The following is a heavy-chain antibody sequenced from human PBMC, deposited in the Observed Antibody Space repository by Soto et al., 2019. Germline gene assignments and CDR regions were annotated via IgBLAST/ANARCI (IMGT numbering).Heavy chain of an antibody. CDR2: IYSGGST. CDR3: ARERIPTGMDV. Sequence: EVQLVESGGGLVQPGGSLRLSCAASGFTVSSNYMSWVRQAPGKGLEWVSVIYSGGSTYYADSVKGRFTISRDNSKNSLYLQMNSLRAEDTAVYYLARERIPTGMDVWGQGTTVTVSS. CDR1: GFTVSSNY. V-gene: IGHV3-66*01. J-gene: IGHJ6*02.